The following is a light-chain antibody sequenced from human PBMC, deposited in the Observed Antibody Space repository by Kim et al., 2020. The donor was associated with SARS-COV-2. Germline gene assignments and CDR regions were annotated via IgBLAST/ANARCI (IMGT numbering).Light chain of an antibody. CDR2: GAS. CDR1: QSVSTN. Sequence: SVPPGERATLTGRASQSVSTNLAWFQQKRGRAPGLLIYGASTRANAIPTRFRGSGSGTEFTLTISSLQSEDFAIYYCQQYNNWPYTFGQGTKLEI. J-gene: IGKJ2*01. V-gene: IGKV3-15*01. CDR3: QQYNNWPYT.